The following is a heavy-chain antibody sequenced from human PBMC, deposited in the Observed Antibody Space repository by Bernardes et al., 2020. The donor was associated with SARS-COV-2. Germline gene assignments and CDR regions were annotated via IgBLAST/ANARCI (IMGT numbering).Heavy chain of an antibody. CDR1: GFTFSSYA. V-gene: IGHV3-30-3*01. Sequence: GGSLRLSCAASGFTFSSYAMHWVRQAPGQGLEWVAVISYDGSNKYYADSVKGRFTISRDNSKNTLYLQMNSLRAEDTAVYYCARDAGSGVTYYYYGMDVWGQGTTVTVSS. D-gene: IGHD2-21*02. J-gene: IGHJ6*02. CDR3: ARDAGSGVTYYYYGMDV. CDR2: ISYDGSNK.